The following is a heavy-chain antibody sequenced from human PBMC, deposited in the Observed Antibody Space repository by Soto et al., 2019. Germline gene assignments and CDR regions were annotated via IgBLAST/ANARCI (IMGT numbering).Heavy chain of an antibody. CDR2: IIPIFGTA. CDR1: GGTFSSYA. J-gene: IGHJ4*02. CDR3: AKDRDVTMIVVAPDY. D-gene: IGHD3-22*01. V-gene: IGHV1-69*06. Sequence: ASVKVSCKASGGTFSSYAISWVRQAPGQGLEWMGGIIPIFGTANYAQKFQGRVTITADKSTSTAYMELSSLRAEDTAVYYCAKDRDVTMIVVAPDYWGQGTLVTVS.